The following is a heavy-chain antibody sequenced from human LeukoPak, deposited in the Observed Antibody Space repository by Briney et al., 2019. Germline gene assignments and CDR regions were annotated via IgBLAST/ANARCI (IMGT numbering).Heavy chain of an antibody. J-gene: IGHJ4*02. CDR1: GYTFTSYG. Sequence: ASVKVSCKASGYTFTSYGISWVRQAPGQGLEWMGWISACNGNTNYAQKLQGRVTMTTDTSTSTAYMELRSLRSDDTAVYYCARDAAWAQYSSSFVVHWGQGTLVTVSS. CDR2: ISACNGNT. V-gene: IGHV1-18*01. D-gene: IGHD6-6*01. CDR3: ARDAAWAQYSSSFVVH.